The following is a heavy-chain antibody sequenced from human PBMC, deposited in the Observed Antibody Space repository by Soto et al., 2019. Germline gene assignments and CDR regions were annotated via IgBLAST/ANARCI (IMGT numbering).Heavy chain of an antibody. V-gene: IGHV5-51*01. CDR3: ARPDSNGWYDY. Sequence: GGSLKIPCKGPGYSFTNFWIAWVRQMPGRGLEWMGLINGGDSDTRYSPSFHGQVTVSVDKSLSTAYLQWSSLKASDTAIYYCARPDSNGWYDYWGQGTPVTVSS. D-gene: IGHD6-19*01. J-gene: IGHJ4*02. CDR2: INGGDSDT. CDR1: GYSFTNFW.